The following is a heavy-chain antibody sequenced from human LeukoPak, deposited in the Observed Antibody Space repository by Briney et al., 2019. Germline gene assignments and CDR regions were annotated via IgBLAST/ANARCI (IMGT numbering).Heavy chain of an antibody. V-gene: IGHV3-74*01. D-gene: IGHD3-16*01. J-gene: IGHJ4*02. CDR1: GFTFSSHW. CDR3: ARGGQGAVDY. Sequence: GGSLSLSCAASGFTFSSHWMHWVRQAPGKGLVWVSFINNDGGVTSYADSVKGRFTIPRDNAKNTLYLQMKSLRAEDTAMYYCARGGQGAVDYWGPGTLVTVSS. CDR2: INNDGGVT.